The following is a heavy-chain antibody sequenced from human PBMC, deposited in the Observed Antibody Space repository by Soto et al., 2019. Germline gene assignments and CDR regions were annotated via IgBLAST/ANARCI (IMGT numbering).Heavy chain of an antibody. J-gene: IGHJ6*03. CDR1: GYTFTSYY. D-gene: IGHD2-2*01. V-gene: IGHV1-46*01. Sequence: ASVKVSCKASGYTFTSYYMHWVRQAPGQGLEWMGIINPSGGSTSYAQKFQGRVTMTRDTSTSTVYMELSSLRSEDTAVYYCARKAWVVPGREDYYYYYMDVWGKGTTVTVSS. CDR3: ARKAWVVPGREDYYYYYMDV. CDR2: INPSGGST.